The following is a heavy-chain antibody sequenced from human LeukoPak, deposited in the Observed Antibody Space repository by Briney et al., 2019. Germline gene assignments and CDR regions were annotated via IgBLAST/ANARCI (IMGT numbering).Heavy chain of an antibody. CDR3: AKSRKGVAATGYFDY. D-gene: IGHD2-15*01. CDR1: GFTFSNYG. J-gene: IGHJ4*02. V-gene: IGHV3-30*02. Sequence: GGSLRLSCAGSGFTFSNYGIHWVRQAPGKGLEGGAFIRYDGSDKYYADSVKGRFTISRDSSKNTVYLQMNSLRAEDTAVYYCAKSRKGVAATGYFDYWGQGTLVTVSS. CDR2: IRYDGSDK.